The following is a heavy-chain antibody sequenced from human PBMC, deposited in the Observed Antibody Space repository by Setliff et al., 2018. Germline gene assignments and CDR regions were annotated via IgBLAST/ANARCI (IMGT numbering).Heavy chain of an antibody. CDR3: ARDKPEGYNFWSGYLGGGLMDV. V-gene: IGHV4-39*07. Sequence: LSLTCTVSGGSISSSSYYWGWIRQPPGKGLEWIGSIYYSGSTYYNPSPKSRVTISVDTSKNQFSLKLSSVTAADTAVYYCARDKPEGYNFWSGYLGGGLMDVWGQGTTVTVSS. D-gene: IGHD3-3*01. CDR1: GGSISSSSYY. CDR2: IYYSGST. J-gene: IGHJ6*02.